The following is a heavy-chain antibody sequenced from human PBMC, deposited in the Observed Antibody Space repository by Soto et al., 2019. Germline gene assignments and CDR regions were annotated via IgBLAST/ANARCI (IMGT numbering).Heavy chain of an antibody. V-gene: IGHV1-69*06. J-gene: IGHJ4*02. CDR3: ARAVRYLDWLLSADYYFVY. CDR2: ILPIFDTA. D-gene: IGHD3-9*01. Sequence: QVQLVQSGAEVKKPGSSVKVSCKASGGTFSHYAINWVRQAPGQGLEWMGRILPIFDTANYAQKFQGRVTITADKSTCTAYMALSSLRSEDTAVYYCARAVRYLDWLLSADYYFVYWVQGTLVTVSS. CDR1: GGTFSHYA.